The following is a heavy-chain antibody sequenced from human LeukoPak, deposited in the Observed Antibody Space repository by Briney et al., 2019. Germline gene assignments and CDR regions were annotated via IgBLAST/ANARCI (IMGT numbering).Heavy chain of an antibody. CDR2: IKQDGSEK. V-gene: IGHV3-7*01. CDR1: GFTFSSYW. Sequence: GGSLRLSCAACGFTFSSYWMSWVRQAPGKGLGWVANIKQDGSEKYYVDSVKGRFTISRDNAKNSLYLQMNSLRAEDTAVYYCARDSPYYFDYWGQGTLVTVSS. J-gene: IGHJ4*02. CDR3: ARDSPYYFDY.